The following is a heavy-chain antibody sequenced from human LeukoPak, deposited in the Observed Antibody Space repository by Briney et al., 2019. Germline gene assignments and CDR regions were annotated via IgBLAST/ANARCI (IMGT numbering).Heavy chain of an antibody. CDR1: GGTFSSYA. D-gene: IGHD2-21*02. V-gene: IGHV1-69*04. CDR3: ARTTYCGGDCYSSFFGY. J-gene: IGHJ4*02. CDR2: IIPILGIA. Sequence: ASVKVSCKASGGTFSSYAIIWVRQPPGQGLEWMGRIIPILGIANYAQKFQGRVTTTADKSTRTAYMELSSLRSEDTAVSYCARTTYCGGDCYSSFFGYWGQGTLVTVPS.